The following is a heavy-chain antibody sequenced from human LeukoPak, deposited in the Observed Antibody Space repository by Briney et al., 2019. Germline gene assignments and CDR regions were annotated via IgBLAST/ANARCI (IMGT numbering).Heavy chain of an antibody. CDR3: ARDNRVGSYSDY. CDR2: IKQDGSEI. Sequence: GGSLRLSCAASGFPFSGYWMNWVRQSPGKGLEWVATIKQDGSEIYYVDSVKGRFTISRDNAKNSLFLQMNNLRAEDTAVYYCARDNRVGSYSDYWGQGTLVTVSS. V-gene: IGHV3-7*01. CDR1: GFPFSGYW. J-gene: IGHJ4*02. D-gene: IGHD1-26*01.